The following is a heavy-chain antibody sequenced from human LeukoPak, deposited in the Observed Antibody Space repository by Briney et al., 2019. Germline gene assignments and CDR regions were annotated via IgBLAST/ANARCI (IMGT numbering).Heavy chain of an antibody. CDR1: GFTFSSYA. J-gene: IGHJ4*02. CDR3: AKTPVRRFPLYFDY. D-gene: IGHD3-3*01. V-gene: IGHV3-23*01. Sequence: PGGSLRLSCAASGFTFSSYAMSWVRQAPGKGLEWVSGISGSGGSTDYAGSLKGRFTISRDNSKNTLYLQMNSLRAEDTAVYYCAKTPVRRFPLYFDYWGQGTLVTVSS. CDR2: ISGSGGST.